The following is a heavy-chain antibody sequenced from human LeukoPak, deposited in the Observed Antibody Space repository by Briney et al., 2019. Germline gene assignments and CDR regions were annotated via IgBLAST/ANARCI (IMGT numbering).Heavy chain of an antibody. V-gene: IGHV4-4*07. J-gene: IGHJ4*02. CDR1: GGSISSYY. CDR3: ARVRPTSSGWYYFDY. D-gene: IGHD6-19*01. Sequence: SETLSLTYTVSGGSISSYYWSWIRQPAGKGLEWIGRIYTSGSTNYNPSLKSRVTMSVDTSKNQFSLKLSSVTAADTAVYYCARVRPTSSGWYYFDYWGQGTLVTVSS. CDR2: IYTSGST.